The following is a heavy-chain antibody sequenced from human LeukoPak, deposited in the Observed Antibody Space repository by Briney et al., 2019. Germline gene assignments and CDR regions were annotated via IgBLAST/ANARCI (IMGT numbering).Heavy chain of an antibody. CDR1: GFTVSSNS. CDR2: LYSGGDT. D-gene: IGHD3-22*01. V-gene: IGHV3-53*01. CDR3: TTANGWLPRDAFDI. Sequence: PGGSLRLSCAASGFTVSSNSMSWVRQAPGKGLEWVSVLYSGGDTYFADSVKGRFAISRDNSKNTLYLQMSSLRTEDTAVYYCTTANGWLPRDAFDIWGQGTMVTVSS. J-gene: IGHJ3*02.